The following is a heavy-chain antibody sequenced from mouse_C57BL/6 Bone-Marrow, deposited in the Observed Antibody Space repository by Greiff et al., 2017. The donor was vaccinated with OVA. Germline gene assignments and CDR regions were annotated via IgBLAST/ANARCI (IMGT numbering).Heavy chain of an antibody. CDR1: GYTFTDYE. CDR2: IDPETGGT. J-gene: IGHJ2*01. D-gene: IGHD2-3*01. V-gene: IGHV1-15*01. Sequence: QVQLQQSGAELVRPGASVTLSCKASGYTFTDYEMHWVKQTPVHGLEWIGAIDPETGGTAYNKKFKGKAILTADKSSSTAYMKLRSLTSEDSAIYYCTGLLLDYWGQGTTLTVSS. CDR3: TGLLLDY.